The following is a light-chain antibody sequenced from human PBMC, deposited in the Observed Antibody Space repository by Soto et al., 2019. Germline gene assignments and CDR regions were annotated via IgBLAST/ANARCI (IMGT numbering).Light chain of an antibody. CDR2: EVN. J-gene: IGLJ1*01. Sequence: QSVLTQPPSASGSPGQAVTISCTGTSSDVGGYNCVSWYQQHPGKVPKLMISEVNKRPSGVPDRFSGSKSGNTASLTVSGLQAEDAADYYCSSCGDNNIYVFGTGTKVTVL. CDR1: SSDVGGYNC. V-gene: IGLV2-8*01. CDR3: SSCGDNNIYV.